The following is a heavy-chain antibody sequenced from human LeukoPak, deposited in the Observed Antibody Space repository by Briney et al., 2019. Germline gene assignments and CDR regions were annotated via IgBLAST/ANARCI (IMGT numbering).Heavy chain of an antibody. CDR2: IIPIFGTA. D-gene: IGHD5-24*01. CDR3: ARDSGDGYNFDY. Sequence: ASVKVSCKASGGTFSSYAISWVRQAPGQGLERMGGIIPIFGTANYAQKFQGRVTITTDESTSTAYMELSSLRSEDTAVYYCARDSGDGYNFDYWGQGTLVTVSS. J-gene: IGHJ4*02. CDR1: GGTFSSYA. V-gene: IGHV1-69*05.